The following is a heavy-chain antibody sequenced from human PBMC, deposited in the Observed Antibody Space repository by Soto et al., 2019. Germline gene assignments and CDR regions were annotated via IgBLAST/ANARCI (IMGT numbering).Heavy chain of an antibody. J-gene: IGHJ4*02. CDR3: ATMGTPATGLYYFDY. D-gene: IGHD2-15*01. V-gene: IGHV4-34*01. CDR2: INHSGSA. CDR1: GGSFGGHY. Sequence: SETLSLTCAVYGGSFGGHYWRWIRQPPGKGLEWIGVINHSGSANYNPSLKSRVTISVDTSKNQFSLNLSFVTAADTAVYYCATMGTPATGLYYFDYWGQGTLVTVSS.